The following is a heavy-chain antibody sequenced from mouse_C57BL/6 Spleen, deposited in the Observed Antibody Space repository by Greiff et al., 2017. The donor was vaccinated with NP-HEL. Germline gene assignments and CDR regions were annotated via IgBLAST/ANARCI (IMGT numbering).Heavy chain of an antibody. D-gene: IGHD1-1*01. Sequence: EVKLMESGGGLVKPGGSLKLSCAASGFTFSSYAMSWVRQTPEKGLEWVATISDGGSYTYYPDNVKGRFTISRDNAKNNLYLQMSHLKSQDTAMYYCARDLHYYGSNYAMDYWGQGTSVTFSS. V-gene: IGHV5-4*01. CDR2: ISDGGSYT. CDR1: GFTFSSYA. CDR3: ARDLHYYGSNYAMDY. J-gene: IGHJ4*01.